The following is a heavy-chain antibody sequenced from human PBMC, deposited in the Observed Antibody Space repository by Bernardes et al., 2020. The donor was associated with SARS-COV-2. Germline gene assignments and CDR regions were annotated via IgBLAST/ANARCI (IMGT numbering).Heavy chain of an antibody. CDR2: ITDSGGRA. CDR3: AKVNPVYGSLDY. CDR1: GFTFSNYA. Sequence: GGSLRLSCAASGFTFSNYAMNWVRQAPGKGLEWVSGITDSGGRAYYADSVKGRFTISRDNAKNSLYLQMNSLRAEDTALYYCAKVNPVYGSLDYWGQGTLGTVAA. J-gene: IGHJ4*02. V-gene: IGHV3-23*01. D-gene: IGHD3-10*01.